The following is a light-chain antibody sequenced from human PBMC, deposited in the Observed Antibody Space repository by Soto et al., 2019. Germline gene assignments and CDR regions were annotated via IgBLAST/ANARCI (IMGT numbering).Light chain of an antibody. V-gene: IGKV1-12*01. CDR2: AAS. Sequence: DIQMTQSPSSVSASVGDRVTITCRASQGISSWVAWYQQKPGKAPNLLIYAASSLQSGVQSRFSGSGSGTEFPLTISSLQPEDFASYYCQQADTFPLTFGGGTKVEIK. CDR3: QQADTFPLT. CDR1: QGISSW. J-gene: IGKJ4*01.